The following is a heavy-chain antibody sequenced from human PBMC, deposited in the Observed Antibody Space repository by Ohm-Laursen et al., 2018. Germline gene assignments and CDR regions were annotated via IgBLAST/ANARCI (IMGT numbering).Heavy chain of an antibody. V-gene: IGHV3-53*01. CDR3: AKDFGQWSGMDV. J-gene: IGHJ6*02. CDR2: IAGGNT. D-gene: IGHD3-3*01. Sequence: SLRLSCAASGFTFSNAWMSWVRQAPGKGLEWVSSIAGGNTYYADSVKGRFTMSRDNSENTVYLQMNSLKADDTAIYYCAKDFGQWSGMDVWGQGTTVIVSS. CDR1: GFTFSNAW.